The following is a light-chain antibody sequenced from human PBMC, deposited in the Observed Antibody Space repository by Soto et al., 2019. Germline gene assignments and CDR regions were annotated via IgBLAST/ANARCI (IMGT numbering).Light chain of an antibody. Sequence: DIVMTQSPDSLAVSLGERATINCKSSQSVLYSSTNKNSLVWYRQKPGQPPKLLIYWASTRESGVPDRFSGSGSGTDFTLTISSLQAEDVAGYYCQQYSSTPLPFGGGTKVEIK. CDR1: QSVLYSSTNKNS. CDR3: QQYSSTPLP. J-gene: IGKJ4*01. V-gene: IGKV4-1*01. CDR2: WAS.